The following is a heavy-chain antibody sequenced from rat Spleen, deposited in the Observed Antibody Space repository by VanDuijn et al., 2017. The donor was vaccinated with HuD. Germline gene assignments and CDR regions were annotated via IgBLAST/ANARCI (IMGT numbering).Heavy chain of an antibody. Sequence: EVQLVESGGGLVQPGRSLKLSCAASGFSFRDYAMAWARQAPKKGLEWVATIIYDGSRTYYRDSVKGRFTLSRDNAKSTLYLQMGSLRSEDTATYYCVRQGYLRDWYFDFWGPGTMVTVSS. D-gene: IGHD2-7*01. CDR2: IIYDGSRT. J-gene: IGHJ1*01. V-gene: IGHV5-17*01. CDR1: GFSFRDYA. CDR3: VRQGYLRDWYFDF.